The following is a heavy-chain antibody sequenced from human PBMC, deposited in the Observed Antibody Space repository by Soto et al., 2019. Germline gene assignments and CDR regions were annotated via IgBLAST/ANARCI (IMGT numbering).Heavy chain of an antibody. CDR2: IFSNDEK. D-gene: IGHD3-3*01. CDR1: GFSLSNARMG. Sequence: SGPTLVNPTETLTLTCTVSGFSLSNARMGVSWIRQPPGKALEWLAHIFSNDEKSYSTSLKSRLTISKDTSKSQVVLTMTNMDPVDTATYYCARIWGNGYDFWSGYSSIHLPFDPWGQGTLVTVSS. CDR3: ARIWGNGYDFWSGYSSIHLPFDP. J-gene: IGHJ5*02. V-gene: IGHV2-26*01.